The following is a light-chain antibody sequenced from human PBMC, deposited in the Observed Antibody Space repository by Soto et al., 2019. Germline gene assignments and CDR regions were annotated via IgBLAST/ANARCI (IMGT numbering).Light chain of an antibody. V-gene: IGLV1-47*01. Sequence: QLVLTQPPSASGTPGQRVTISCSGSRSNIGSDYVSWYQQLPGTAPKLLIYRNNQRPSGVPDRFSGSKSGTSASLAITGLRSEDEADYYCASWDDSLSGVVFGGGTKVTVL. J-gene: IGLJ2*01. CDR3: ASWDDSLSGVV. CDR2: RNN. CDR1: RSNIGSDY.